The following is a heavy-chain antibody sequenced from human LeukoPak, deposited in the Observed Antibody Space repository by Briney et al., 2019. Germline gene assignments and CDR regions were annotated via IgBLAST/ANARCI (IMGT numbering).Heavy chain of an antibody. V-gene: IGHV1-18*01. Sequence: GASVKVSCKASGYTFTSYGISWVRQAPGQGLEWMGWISAYNGNTNYAQKLQGRVTMTTDTSTSTAYMELRSLRSDDTAVYYCAIAPMTTVTPPFDYWGQGTLVTVSS. CDR2: ISAYNGNT. J-gene: IGHJ4*02. CDR3: AIAPMTTVTPPFDY. D-gene: IGHD4-17*01. CDR1: GYTFTSYG.